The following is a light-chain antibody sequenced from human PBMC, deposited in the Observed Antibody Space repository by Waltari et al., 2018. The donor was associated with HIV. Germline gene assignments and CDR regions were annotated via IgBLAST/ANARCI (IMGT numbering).Light chain of an antibody. CDR1: QIIENW. CDR2: KTS. J-gene: IGKJ3*01. Sequence: DVQMTQSPATLSASVGDRVSITCRASQIIENWLAWYQQKPGQPPELLIYKTSYLQSGVPTRFSGSGSGADFTLTIDGLQPEDFATYYCQQSYRSPFTFGPGTTVHIK. V-gene: IGKV1-5*03. CDR3: QQSYRSPFT.